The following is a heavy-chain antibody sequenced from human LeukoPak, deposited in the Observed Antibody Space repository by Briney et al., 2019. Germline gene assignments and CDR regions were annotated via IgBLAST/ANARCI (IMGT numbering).Heavy chain of an antibody. Sequence: GGSLRLSCAASGFTVSSNYMSWVRQAPGKGLEWVSVIYSGGSTYYADSVKGRFTISRDNSKNTLYLQMNSLRGDDTAIYYCAKAYTRSWYAAFDIWGQGTMVTISS. V-gene: IGHV3-66*01. D-gene: IGHD6-13*01. J-gene: IGHJ3*02. CDR3: AKAYTRSWYAAFDI. CDR2: IYSGGST. CDR1: GFTVSSNY.